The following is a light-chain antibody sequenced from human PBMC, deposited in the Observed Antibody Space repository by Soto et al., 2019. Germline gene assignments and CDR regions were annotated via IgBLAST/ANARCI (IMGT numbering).Light chain of an antibody. V-gene: IGLV2-11*01. Sequence: QSALTQPRSVSGSPGQSVTISCTGTSSDVGGYNYASWYQQYPGKAPKLMVSDVTKRPSGVPDRFSGSKSGNTASLTISGLLAEDEADYYCCSYAGSYTYVFGTGTKLTVL. CDR1: SSDVGGYNY. CDR2: DVT. J-gene: IGLJ1*01. CDR3: CSYAGSYTYV.